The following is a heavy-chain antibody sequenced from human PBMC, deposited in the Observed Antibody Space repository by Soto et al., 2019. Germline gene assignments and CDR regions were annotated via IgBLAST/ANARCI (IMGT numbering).Heavy chain of an antibody. V-gene: IGHV3-48*02. J-gene: IGHJ4*02. CDR1: GFTFSSYS. D-gene: IGHD2-21*02. CDR2: ISSSSSTI. Sequence: EVQLVESGGGLVQPGGSLRLSCAASGFTFSSYSMNWVRQAPGKGLEGVSYISSSSSTIYYADSVKGRFTTSRDNAKNSLYLQMHSLRDEDTAVYYCARGVVTAIPDYRGRGTLVTVSS. CDR3: ARGVVTAIPDY.